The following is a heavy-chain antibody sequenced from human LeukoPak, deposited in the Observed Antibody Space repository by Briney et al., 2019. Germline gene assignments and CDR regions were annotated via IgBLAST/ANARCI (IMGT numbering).Heavy chain of an antibody. V-gene: IGHV4-31*03. CDR1: GGSISSGGYY. Sequence: PSETLSLTCTVSGGSISSGGYYWSWIRQHPGKGLEWIGYIYYSGSTYYNPSLKSRVTISVDTSKNQFSLKLSSVTAADTAVYYCARGLMVYAIKALDYFDYWGQGTLVTVSS. CDR2: IYYSGST. CDR3: ARGLMVYAIKALDYFDY. J-gene: IGHJ4*02. D-gene: IGHD2-8*01.